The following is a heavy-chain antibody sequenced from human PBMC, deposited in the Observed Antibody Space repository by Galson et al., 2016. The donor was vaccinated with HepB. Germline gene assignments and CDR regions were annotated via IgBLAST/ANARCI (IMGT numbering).Heavy chain of an antibody. V-gene: IGHV5-51*01. Sequence: QSGAAVIKPGESLTISCTASGYNFNNYWIVWVRQMPGKGLELIGSFSPGGSVGRSHPSLPSPVTMSDDKAITTAHLQWSSLKAAETAMYYWARLDGYGAENSYMDGFDPWGQGTLVTVSS. D-gene: IGHD4/OR15-4a*01. J-gene: IGHJ5*02. CDR1: GYNFNNYW. CDR2: FSPGGSVG. CDR3: ARLDGYGAENSYMDGFDP.